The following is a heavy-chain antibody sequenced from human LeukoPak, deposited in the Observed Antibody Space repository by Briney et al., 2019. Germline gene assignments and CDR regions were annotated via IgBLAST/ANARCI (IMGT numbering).Heavy chain of an antibody. CDR2: IHYSGST. CDR1: GDSINSYY. Sequence: SETLSLTCTVSGDSINSYYWAWIRQPPGKGLEWIGFIHYSGSTTYNPSLKSRVTISIETSKTQFSLKLNSVTAADTAVYFCVRLGRCNGGHCLDDYWGQGTLVTVSS. V-gene: IGHV4-59*01. CDR3: VRLGRCNGGHCLDDY. D-gene: IGHD2-21*02. J-gene: IGHJ4*02.